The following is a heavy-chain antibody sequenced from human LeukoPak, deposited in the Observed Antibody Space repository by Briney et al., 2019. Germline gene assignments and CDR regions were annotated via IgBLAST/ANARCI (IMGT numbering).Heavy chain of an antibody. J-gene: IGHJ4*02. Sequence: GASVKVSCRASGYTFTSYYMHWVRQAPGEGLEWMGIINPSDGSTSYAQKFQGRVTMTRDTSTSTVYMELSSLRSEDTAVYYCARSYSSGPPHYWGQGTLVTVSS. CDR1: GYTFTSYY. V-gene: IGHV1-46*01. CDR3: ARSYSSGPPHY. D-gene: IGHD6-19*01. CDR2: INPSDGST.